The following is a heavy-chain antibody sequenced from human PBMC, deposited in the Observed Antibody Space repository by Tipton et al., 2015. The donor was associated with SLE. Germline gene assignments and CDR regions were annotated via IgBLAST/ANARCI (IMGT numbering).Heavy chain of an antibody. V-gene: IGHV4-59*11. CDR1: GGSITSHY. Sequence: TLSLTCTVSGGSITSHYWNWFRQPQGKGLEWIGYVSYSGTTSYKPSLESRVTISVDRAKNQFSLKLRSVTAADTAVYYCAGGWQDYCSGGTCYALDYWGQGKLVTVSS. D-gene: IGHD2-15*01. CDR2: VSYSGTT. CDR3: AGGWQDYCSGGTCYALDY. J-gene: IGHJ4*02.